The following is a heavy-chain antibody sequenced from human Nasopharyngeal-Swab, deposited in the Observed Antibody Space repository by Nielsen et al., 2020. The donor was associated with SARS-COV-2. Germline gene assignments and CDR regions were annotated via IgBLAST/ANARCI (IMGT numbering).Heavy chain of an antibody. CDR1: GFPFSNYY. CDR2: IKQGGSEQ. CDR3: VKHQGSSSDQ. J-gene: IGHJ4*02. V-gene: IGHV3-7*02. Sequence: GGSLRLSCAASGFPFSNYYMTWVRQPPGKGLEWVANIKQGGSEQFYVDSVKGRFTISRDDAKNSLYLQMNSLRAEDTAVYYCVKHQGSSSDQWGQGTLVTVSS.